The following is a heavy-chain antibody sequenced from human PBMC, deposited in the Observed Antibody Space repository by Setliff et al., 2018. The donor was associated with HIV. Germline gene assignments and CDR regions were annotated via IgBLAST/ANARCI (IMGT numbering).Heavy chain of an antibody. V-gene: IGHV4-4*08. Sequence: SETLSLTCTVSGGSISSYYWSWIRQPPGKGLEWIGHIYTSGSTNYNPSLKSRVTMSVDTSKNQFSLRLSSVTASDTAVYYCARAAAGNTGPFDLWGQGSPVTAPQ. CDR3: ARAAAGNTGPFDL. J-gene: IGHJ4*02. CDR2: IYTSGST. CDR1: GGSISSYY. D-gene: IGHD4-17*01.